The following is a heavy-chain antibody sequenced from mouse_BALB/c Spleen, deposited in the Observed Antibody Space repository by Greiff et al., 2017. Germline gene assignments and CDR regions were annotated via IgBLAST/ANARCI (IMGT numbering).Heavy chain of an antibody. CDR2: ISSGSSTI. D-gene: IGHD2-3*01. Sequence: EVMLVESGGGLVQPGGSRKLSCAASGFTFSSFGMHWVRQAPEKGLEWVAYISSGSSTIYYADTVKGRFTISRDNPKNTLFLQMTSLRSEDTAMYYCARGWLLSWFAYWGQGTLVTVSA. J-gene: IGHJ3*01. CDR1: GFTFSSFG. V-gene: IGHV5-17*02. CDR3: ARGWLLSWFAY.